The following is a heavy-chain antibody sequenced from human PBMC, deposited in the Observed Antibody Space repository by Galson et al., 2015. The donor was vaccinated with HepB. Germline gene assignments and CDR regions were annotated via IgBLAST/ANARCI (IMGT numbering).Heavy chain of an antibody. V-gene: IGHV3-7*01. CDR2: IKQDGTEQ. J-gene: IGHJ4*02. Sequence: SLRLSCAASGFSFSSYWMSWVRQAPGKGLEWVANIKQDGTEQNYLDSVKGRFTISKDNAKNSLYLQMNSLRAEDTALYYCASHGTFDYWGPETLVTVSS. D-gene: IGHD6-13*01. CDR3: ASHGTFDY. CDR1: GFSFSSYW.